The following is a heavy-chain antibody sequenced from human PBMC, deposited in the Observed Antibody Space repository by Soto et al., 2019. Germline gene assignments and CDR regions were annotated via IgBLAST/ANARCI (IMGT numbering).Heavy chain of an antibody. CDR3: ARCVSTVCYPPWGLQFFDL. D-gene: IGHD2-2*01. Sequence: TENLSLTCAVTSFSISSGYYWGWVRHPPGKGLEWIGSIYHSGTTNYSPSLKSRVTISIDTSKNQFSLTLRSVTAADAAVYYCARCVSTVCYPPWGLQFFDLPGPGSLVSVS. J-gene: IGHJ4*02. CDR2: IYHSGTT. CDR1: SFSISSGYY. V-gene: IGHV4-38-2*01.